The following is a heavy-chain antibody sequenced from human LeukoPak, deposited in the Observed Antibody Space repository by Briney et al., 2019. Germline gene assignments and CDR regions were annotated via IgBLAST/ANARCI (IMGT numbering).Heavy chain of an antibody. CDR3: ARRALSAAAEDY. D-gene: IGHD6-13*01. V-gene: IGHV3-33*08. J-gene: IGHJ4*02. CDR1: AFTVSSNY. CDR2: IRYDGSNK. Sequence: GGSLRLSCAASAFTVSSNYMTWVRQAPAKGREGVAIIRYDGSNKYYADSVKGRFTIPRDNSKSTLYLQMNSLRAEDTAVYYCARRALSAAAEDYWGQGSLVTVSS.